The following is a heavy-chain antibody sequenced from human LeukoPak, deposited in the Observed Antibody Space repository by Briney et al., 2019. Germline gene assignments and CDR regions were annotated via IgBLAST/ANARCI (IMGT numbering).Heavy chain of an antibody. CDR1: GGTFSSYT. J-gene: IGHJ6*02. D-gene: IGHD4-17*01. CDR3: ARADYGDYVEFLYGMDV. CDR2: IIPILGIA. V-gene: IGHV1-69*02. Sequence: SVKVSCKASGGTFSSYTISWVRQAPGQGLESMGRIIPILGIANYAQKFQGRVTITADKSTSTAYMELSSLRSEDTAVYYCARADYGDYVEFLYGMDVWGQGTTVTVSS.